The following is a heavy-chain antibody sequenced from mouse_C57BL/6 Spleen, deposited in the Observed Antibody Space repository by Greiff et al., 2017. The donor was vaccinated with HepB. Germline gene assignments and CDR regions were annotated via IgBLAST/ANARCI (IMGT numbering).Heavy chain of an antibody. V-gene: IGHV1-39*01. CDR2: INPNYGTT. Sequence: HLVESGPELVKPGASVKISCKASGYSFTDYNMNWVKQSNGKSLEWIGVINPNYGTTSYNQKFKGKATLTVDQSSSTAYMQLNSLTSEDSAVYYCARRGNYGNYGYAMDYWGQGTSVTVSS. D-gene: IGHD2-1*01. CDR3: ARRGNYGNYGYAMDY. J-gene: IGHJ4*01. CDR1: GYSFTDYN.